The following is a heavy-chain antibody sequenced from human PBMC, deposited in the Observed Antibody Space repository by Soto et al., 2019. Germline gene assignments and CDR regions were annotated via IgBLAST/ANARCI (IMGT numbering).Heavy chain of an antibody. CDR2: ISSSSSVI. CDR3: ARDLSWGSNWYYYMDV. Sequence: GGSLRLSCATSGFILIDCAMNWVRQAPGKGQEWVSYISSSSSVIDYADSVKGRFTVSRDNARNSLYLQMNSLRAEDTAVYYCARDLSWGSNWYYYMDVWGKGTTVTVSS. D-gene: IGHD7-27*01. V-gene: IGHV3-48*01. J-gene: IGHJ6*03. CDR1: GFILIDCA.